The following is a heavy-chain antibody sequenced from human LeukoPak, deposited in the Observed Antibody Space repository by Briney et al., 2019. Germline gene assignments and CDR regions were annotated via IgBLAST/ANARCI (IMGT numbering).Heavy chain of an antibody. CDR3: ARDPSITGTPGWFDP. CDR1: DGSISSSSYY. D-gene: IGHD1-20*01. CDR2: IYYSGST. Sequence: SETLSLTCTVSDGSISSSSYYWGWIRQPPGKGLEWIGSIYYSGSTYYNPSLKSRVTISVDTSKNQFSLKLSSVTAADTAVYYCARDPSITGTPGWFDPWGQGTLVTVSS. V-gene: IGHV4-39*07. J-gene: IGHJ5*02.